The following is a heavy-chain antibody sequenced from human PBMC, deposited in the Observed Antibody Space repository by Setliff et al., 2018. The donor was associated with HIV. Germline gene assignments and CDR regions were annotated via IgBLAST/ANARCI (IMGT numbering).Heavy chain of an antibody. Sequence: SETLSLTCTVSGGSISSHYWSWIRQPPGKGLEWIGYFYYSGSTNYNPSLKSRVTISVDTSKNQFYLKLSSVTAADTAVYYCARGGGFLEWLSPMDVWGRVTTVTVSS. V-gene: IGHV4-59*11. CDR3: ARGGGFLEWLSPMDV. D-gene: IGHD3-3*01. J-gene: IGHJ6*03. CDR2: FYYSGST. CDR1: GGSISSHY.